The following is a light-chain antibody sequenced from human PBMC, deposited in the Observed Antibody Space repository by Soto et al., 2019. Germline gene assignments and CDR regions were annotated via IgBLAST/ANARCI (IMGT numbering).Light chain of an antibody. Sequence: EIVMTQSPATLSVSPGVRATISCRASQSVNTNLAWYQQKPGQSPRLLIYGASIRATGVPARFSGSGAGTEFTLTISSRQSEDSAIYYCQQCISWPPLTFGGGTKVEIK. J-gene: IGKJ4*01. CDR3: QQCISWPPLT. CDR2: GAS. V-gene: IGKV3-15*01. CDR1: QSVNTN.